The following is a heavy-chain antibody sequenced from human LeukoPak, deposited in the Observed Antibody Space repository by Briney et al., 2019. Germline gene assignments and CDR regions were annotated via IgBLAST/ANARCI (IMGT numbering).Heavy chain of an antibody. Sequence: GGSLRLSCAASGFTFSRHAMHWVRQAPGKGLEWVAFIRYDGSNKYYADSVKGRFTISRDNSKNTLYLQMNSLRAEDTAVNYCAKSQYYGSSAPGFWGQGTLVTVSS. J-gene: IGHJ4*02. V-gene: IGHV3-30*02. CDR1: GFTFSRHA. CDR2: IRYDGSNK. D-gene: IGHD3-22*01. CDR3: AKSQYYGSSAPGF.